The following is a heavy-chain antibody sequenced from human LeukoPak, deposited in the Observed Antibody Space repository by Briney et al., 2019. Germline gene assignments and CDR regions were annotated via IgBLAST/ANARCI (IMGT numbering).Heavy chain of an antibody. CDR3: VRARSGYDYAFDY. CDR2: IYPNSGGT. Sequence: ASVKVSCKASGYTFSGYHMHWVRQAPGQGLEWMGWIYPNSGGTHYAQDFQGRVTMTRHTSISTAYMELSRLTSDDTAVYYCVRARSGYDYAFDYWGQGTLVT. D-gene: IGHD5-12*01. J-gene: IGHJ4*02. CDR1: GYTFSGYH. V-gene: IGHV1-2*02.